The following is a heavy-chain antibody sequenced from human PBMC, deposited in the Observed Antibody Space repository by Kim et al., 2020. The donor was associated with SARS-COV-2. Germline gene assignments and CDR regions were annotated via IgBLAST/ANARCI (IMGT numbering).Heavy chain of an antibody. CDR3: TTRALRYFDWTDY. V-gene: IGHV3-73*01. CDR2: IRSKANSYAT. D-gene: IGHD3-9*01. Sequence: GGSLRLSCAASGFTFSGSAMHWVRQASGKGLEWVGRIRSKANSYATAYAASVKGRFTISRDDSKNTAYLQMNSLKTEDTAVYYCTTRALRYFDWTDYWGQGTLVTVSS. CDR1: GFTFSGSA. J-gene: IGHJ4*02.